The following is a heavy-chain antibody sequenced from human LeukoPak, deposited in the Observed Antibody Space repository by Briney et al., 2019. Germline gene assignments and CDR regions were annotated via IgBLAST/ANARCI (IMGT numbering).Heavy chain of an antibody. CDR1: QLTFNRYV. V-gene: IGHV3-23*01. CDR2: ISASGGTT. D-gene: IGHD4-17*01. CDR3: ATLYGDYNWYFDL. J-gene: IGHJ2*01. Sequence: GGSLRLSCTSSQLTFNRYVMAWVRQAPGKGLEWVSTISASGGTTYYADSVQGRFTISRDSSKNTLYLQMNSLRAEDTAVYYCATLYGDYNWYFDLWGRGTLVTVSS.